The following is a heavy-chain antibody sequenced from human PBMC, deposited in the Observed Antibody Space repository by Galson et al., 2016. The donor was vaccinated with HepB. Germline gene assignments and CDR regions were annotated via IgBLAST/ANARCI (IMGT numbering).Heavy chain of an antibody. Sequence: SVKVSCKASGGTFGTFAISWVRQAPGQELEWMGGIIPTFGSPNSAHNFQGRVTITADESTSTVYLDLHSLRSDDTAVYFCARDHYFDSGGYSGWFDPWGQGTLVTVSS. CDR2: IIPTFGSP. D-gene: IGHD3-22*01. J-gene: IGHJ5*02. V-gene: IGHV1-69*13. CDR3: ARDHYFDSGGYSGWFDP. CDR1: GGTFGTFA.